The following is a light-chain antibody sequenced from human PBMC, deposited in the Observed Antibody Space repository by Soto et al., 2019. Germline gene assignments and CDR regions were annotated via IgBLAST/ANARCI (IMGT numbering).Light chain of an antibody. CDR2: DVT. J-gene: IGLJ2*01. CDR3: TSYTTSSTLV. V-gene: IGLV2-14*01. Sequence: QSPLTQPASVSGSPGQSITISCTGTSSDIGTYNSVSWYQQHAGKVPKLMIYDVTNRPSGVSDRFSGSKSGNTASLTISGLQAEDEADYYCTSYTTSSTLVFGGGTKLTVL. CDR1: SSDIGTYNS.